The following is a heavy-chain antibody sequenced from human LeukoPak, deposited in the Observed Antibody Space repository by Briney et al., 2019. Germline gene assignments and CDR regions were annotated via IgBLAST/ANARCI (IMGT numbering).Heavy chain of an antibody. CDR1: GYSISSGYY. Sequence: SETLSLTCTVSGYSISSGYYWGWIRQPPGKGLEWIGSIYHSGTTHYNPSLKSRVTISVDTSKNQFSLNLSSVTAADTAVYYCARQEIGLRSFDPWGQGTLVTVSS. V-gene: IGHV4-38-2*02. D-gene: IGHD3/OR15-3a*01. J-gene: IGHJ5*02. CDR3: ARQEIGLRSFDP. CDR2: IYHSGTT.